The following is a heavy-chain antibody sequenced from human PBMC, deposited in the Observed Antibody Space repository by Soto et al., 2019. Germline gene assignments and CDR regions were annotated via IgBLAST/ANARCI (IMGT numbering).Heavy chain of an antibody. CDR1: GFPSSSYV. V-gene: IGHV3-23*01. J-gene: IGHJ4*02. CDR3: AKDSNKYSSSLRGRYFDY. D-gene: IGHD4-4*01. Sequence: EVQLLESGGGLVQRGGSLRLSCAASGFPSSSYVMSWVRQAPGKGLEWVSGISGGGSNTFYADSVKGRFTISRDNSKNTLLLQMNSLGAEDTAVYYCAKDSNKYSSSLRGRYFDYWGQGIGVTVSS. CDR2: ISGGGSNT.